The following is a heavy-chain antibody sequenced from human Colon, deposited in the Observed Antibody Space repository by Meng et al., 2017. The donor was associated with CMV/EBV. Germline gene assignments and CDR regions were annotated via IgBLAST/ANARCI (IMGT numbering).Heavy chain of an antibody. D-gene: IGHD3-3*01. CDR3: FRYVWSGSSDYFDY. CDR1: GYAFHGLY. V-gene: IGHV1-2*02. Sequence: GVEGEEPGASESVTTTASGYAFHGLYIQCVRQSPRHGPGWMGLINPKSDNTIYEHKFQGKVTMARDTSISTDYMDLNNLRSVDTAVYFCFRYVWSGSSDYFDYWGQGTLVTVSS. CDR2: INPKSDNT. J-gene: IGHJ4*02.